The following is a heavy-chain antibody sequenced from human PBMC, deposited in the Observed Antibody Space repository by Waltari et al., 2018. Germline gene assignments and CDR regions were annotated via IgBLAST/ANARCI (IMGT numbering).Heavy chain of an antibody. CDR3: ASARSWYNGWYFDL. CDR1: GGSIRSYY. Sequence: QVQLQESGPGLVKPSETLSLTCTVSGGSIRSYYWSWIRQPPGKGLEWIGYIYYSRSTNYNPSRKRRVTISVNTSKNQFSLKLGSVTAADTAVDDCASARSWYNGWYFDLWGRGTLVTVSS. J-gene: IGHJ2*01. D-gene: IGHD6-13*01. V-gene: IGHV4-59*01. CDR2: IYYSRST.